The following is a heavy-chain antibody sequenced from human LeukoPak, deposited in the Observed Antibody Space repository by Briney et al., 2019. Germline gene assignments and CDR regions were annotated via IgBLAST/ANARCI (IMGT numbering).Heavy chain of an antibody. V-gene: IGHV3-74*01. CDR1: GFTFSSYW. Sequence: PGGSLRLSCAASGFTFSSYWTHWVRQAPGKGLVWVSRINSDGSSTSYADPVRGRFTVSRDNAKNTLYLQMNSLRAEDTAVYYCTSIPGDWGQGTLVTVSS. D-gene: IGHD7-27*01. CDR2: INSDGSST. CDR3: TSIPGD. J-gene: IGHJ4*02.